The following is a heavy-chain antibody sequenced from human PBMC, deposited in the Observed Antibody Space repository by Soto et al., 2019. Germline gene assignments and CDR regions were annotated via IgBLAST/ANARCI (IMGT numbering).Heavy chain of an antibody. CDR1: GYSFTGYY. Sequence: HEHLVQSGAEVKRPGASLKVSCKASGYSFTGYYIHWVRQAPGQGLEWMGWINPDSGATNYAQNSQGRVPLTSDASISTASVDLTSLTSDDTAVYYCARGDYGTGGYPFPYFDYWGQGTVVIVSS. CDR3: ARGDYGTGGYPFPYFDY. CDR2: INPDSGAT. D-gene: IGHD2-8*02. J-gene: IGHJ4*02. V-gene: IGHV1-2*02.